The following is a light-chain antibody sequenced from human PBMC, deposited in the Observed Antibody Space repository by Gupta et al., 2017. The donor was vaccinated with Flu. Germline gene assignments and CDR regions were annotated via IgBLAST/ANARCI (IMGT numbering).Light chain of an antibody. CDR3: QQYGSARWT. Sequence: EIVLTQSPGTLSLSPGERATLSCRASQSVSSSYLAWYQQKPGQAPRLLIYGASSRATGIPDRCSGRGSGTDFTLTISRLEPEDFAVDGCQQYGSARWTCGQGTKVEIK. J-gene: IGKJ1*01. V-gene: IGKV3-20*01. CDR1: QSVSSSY. CDR2: GAS.